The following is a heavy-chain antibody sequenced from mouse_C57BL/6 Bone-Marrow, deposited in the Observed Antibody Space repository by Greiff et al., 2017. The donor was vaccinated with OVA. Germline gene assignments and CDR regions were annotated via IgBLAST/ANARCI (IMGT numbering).Heavy chain of an antibody. CDR1: GYAFSSSW. V-gene: IGHV1-82*01. Sequence: QVQLKQSGPELVKPGASVKISCKASGYAFSSSWMNWVKQRPGKGLEWIGRIYPGDGDTNYNGKFKGKATLTADKSSSTAYMQLGSLTSEDSAVYFCARDYYGSSLPYFDYWGQGTTLTVSS. J-gene: IGHJ2*01. CDR3: ARDYYGSSLPYFDY. D-gene: IGHD1-1*01. CDR2: IYPGDGDT.